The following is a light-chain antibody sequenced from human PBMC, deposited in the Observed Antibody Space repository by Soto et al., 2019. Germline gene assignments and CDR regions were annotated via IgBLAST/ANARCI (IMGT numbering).Light chain of an antibody. J-gene: IGKJ5*01. Sequence: EIVLTQSPATLSLSPGERVTLSCRASQSVSNSLAWYQQKPGQAPRLLIYDASNRATGIPARFSGSGSGTDFTLTISSLEPEDFAVYYCQQRSNWPVTFGQGTRLE. CDR3: QQRSNWPVT. CDR1: QSVSNS. CDR2: DAS. V-gene: IGKV3-11*01.